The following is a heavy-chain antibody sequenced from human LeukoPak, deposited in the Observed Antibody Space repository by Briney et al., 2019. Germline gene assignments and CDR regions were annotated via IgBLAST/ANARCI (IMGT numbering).Heavy chain of an antibody. CDR3: AKDVTHYYGSGSPYYFDY. CDR2: IYYSGST. D-gene: IGHD3-10*01. CDR1: GGSISSYY. V-gene: IGHV4-59*01. Sequence: PSETLSLTCTVSGGSISSYYWSWIRQPPGKGLEWIGYIYYSGSTNYNPSLKSRVTISVDTSKNQFSLKLSSVTAADTAVYYCAKDVTHYYGSGSPYYFDYWGQGTLVTVSS. J-gene: IGHJ4*02.